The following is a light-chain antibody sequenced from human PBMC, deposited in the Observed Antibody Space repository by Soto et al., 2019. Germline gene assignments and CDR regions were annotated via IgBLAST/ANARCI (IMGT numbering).Light chain of an antibody. CDR1: QSVSSY. CDR3: QQRRNWPVT. Sequence: EIVLTQSPATLSLSPGERATLSCRASQSVSSYLAWYQQKPGQAPRLLIYDASNRATGIPARFSGSGSGTDFTLTISSLEPEDFGVYYCQQRRNWPVTFGQGTTVEIK. V-gene: IGKV3-11*01. J-gene: IGKJ1*01. CDR2: DAS.